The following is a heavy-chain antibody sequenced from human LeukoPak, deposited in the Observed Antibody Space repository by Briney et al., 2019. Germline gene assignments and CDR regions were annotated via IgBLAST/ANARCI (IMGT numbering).Heavy chain of an antibody. D-gene: IGHD1-26*01. V-gene: IGHV1-2*02. CDR3: ARVDSGSYRGAFDI. CDR2: INPNSGGT. J-gene: IGHJ3*02. Sequence: ASVKVSCRASGYTFTGYYMHWVRQAPGQGLEWMGWINPNSGGTNYAQKFQGRVTMTRDTSISTAYMELSRLRSDDTAVYYCARVDSGSYRGAFDIWGQGTMVTVSS. CDR1: GYTFTGYY.